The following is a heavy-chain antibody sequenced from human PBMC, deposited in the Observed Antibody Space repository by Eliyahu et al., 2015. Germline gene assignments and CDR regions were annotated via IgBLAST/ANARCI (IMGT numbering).Heavy chain of an antibody. CDR3: ARDPYRSMDV. D-gene: IGHD5-12*01. Sequence: QVQLMESGGGVVQPGRSLXLPCVASGFFFTXHGFHWVRQAPGKGLEWVSAIWHDGSKKCYADSVRGRFTVSRDDSQNTLYLQMNNPGVEDTAIYYCARDPYRSMDVWGRGTAVIV. J-gene: IGHJ6*02. V-gene: IGHV3-33*08. CDR2: IWHDGSKK. CDR1: GFFFTXHG.